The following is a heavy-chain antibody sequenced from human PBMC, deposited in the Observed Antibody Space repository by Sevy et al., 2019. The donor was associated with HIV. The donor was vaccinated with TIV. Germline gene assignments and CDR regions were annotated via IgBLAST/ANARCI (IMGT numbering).Heavy chain of an antibody. CDR1: GFTFSNAW. Sequence: GGSLRLSCAASGFTFSNAWMSWVRQAPGKGLEWVGRIKSKTDGGTTDYAAPVKGRLTISREDSKNTLYLQMNSLKTEDKAVYYCTTGRGGLLWFGELSQNYYYGMDVWGQGTTVTVSS. CDR3: TTGRGGLLWFGELSQNYYYGMDV. J-gene: IGHJ6*02. D-gene: IGHD3-10*01. CDR2: IKSKTDGGTT. V-gene: IGHV3-15*01.